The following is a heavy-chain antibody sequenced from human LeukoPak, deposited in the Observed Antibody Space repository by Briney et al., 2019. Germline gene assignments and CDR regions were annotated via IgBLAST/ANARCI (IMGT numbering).Heavy chain of an antibody. D-gene: IGHD3-22*01. CDR2: ISGSGGST. CDR3: AKAGSSGYYDSSGYYRLYYFDY. CDR1: GFTFSSYA. J-gene: IGHJ4*02. Sequence: GGSLRLSCAASGFTFSSYAMSWVRQAPGKGLEWVSTISGSGGSTYYADSVKGRFTISRDNSKNTLYLQMNSLRAEDTAVYYCAKAGSSGYYDSSGYYRLYYFDYWGQGTLVTVSS. V-gene: IGHV3-23*01.